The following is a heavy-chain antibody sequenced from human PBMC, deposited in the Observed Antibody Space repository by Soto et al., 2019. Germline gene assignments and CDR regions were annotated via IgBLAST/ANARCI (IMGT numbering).Heavy chain of an antibody. J-gene: IGHJ4*02. CDR1: SGSITSSYW. V-gene: IGHV4-4*02. CDR3: ARGDDYRFDY. D-gene: IGHD4-4*01. Sequence: PSETLSLTCTVSSGSITSSYWWSWVRQPPGKGLEWIGEISHSGSTNYNPSLKSRVTMSVDKSKNQISLKLSSVTAADTAVYYCARGDDYRFDYWGQGTLVTVSS. CDR2: ISHSGST.